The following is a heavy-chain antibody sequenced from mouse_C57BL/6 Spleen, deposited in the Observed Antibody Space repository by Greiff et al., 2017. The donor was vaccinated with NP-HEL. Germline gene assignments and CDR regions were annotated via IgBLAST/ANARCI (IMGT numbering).Heavy chain of an antibody. V-gene: IGHV1-52*01. D-gene: IGHD1-1*01. Sequence: QVQLQQPGAELVRPGSSVKLSCKASGYTFTSYWMHWVKQRPIQGLEWIGNIDPSDSETHYNQKFKDKATLTVDKSSSTAYMQLSSLTSEDSAVYYCARGTTVVAYYYAMDYWGQGTSVTVSS. J-gene: IGHJ4*01. CDR2: IDPSDSET. CDR3: ARGTTVVAYYYAMDY. CDR1: GYTFTSYW.